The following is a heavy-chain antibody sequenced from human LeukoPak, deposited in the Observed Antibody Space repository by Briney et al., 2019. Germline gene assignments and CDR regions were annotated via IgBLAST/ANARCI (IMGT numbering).Heavy chain of an antibody. J-gene: IGHJ4*02. D-gene: IGHD3-22*01. CDR1: GGTFSSYA. CDR3: ARSHYYDSSGYYYAVDY. CDR2: IIPIFGTA. V-gene: IGHV1-69*05. Sequence: ASVKVSCKASGGTFSSYAISWVRQAPGQGLEWMGGIIPIFGTANYAQKFQGRVTITTDESTSTAYVELSSLRSEDTAVYYCARSHYYDSSGYYYAVDYWGQGTLVTVSS.